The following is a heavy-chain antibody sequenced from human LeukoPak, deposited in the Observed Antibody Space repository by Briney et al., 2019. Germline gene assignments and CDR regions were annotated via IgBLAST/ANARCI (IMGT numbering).Heavy chain of an antibody. CDR2: ISTSSSYI. Sequence: GGSLRLSCAASGFTFSSYRMNWVRQAPGKGLEWVSSISTSSSYIYYADSVKGQFTISRDNAKNSLYLQMNSLIAEDTAVYYCARIDSRGYYSDYWGQGTLVTVSS. J-gene: IGHJ4*02. D-gene: IGHD3-22*01. CDR3: ARIDSRGYYSDY. CDR1: GFTFSSYR. V-gene: IGHV3-21*01.